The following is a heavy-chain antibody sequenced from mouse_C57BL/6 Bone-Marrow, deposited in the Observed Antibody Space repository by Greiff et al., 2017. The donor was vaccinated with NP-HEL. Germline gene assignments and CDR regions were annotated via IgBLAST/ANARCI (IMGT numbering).Heavy chain of an antibody. D-gene: IGHD1-1*02. J-gene: IGHJ3*01. CDR1: GYTFTSYW. CDR3: ARSPLWAY. Sequence: QVQLQQPGAELVMPGASVKLSCKASGYTFTSYWMHWVKQRPGQGLEWIGEIDSSDSYTNYNQKFKGKSTLTVDKSSSTAYMQLSSLTSEDSAVYYCARSPLWAYWGQGTLVTVSA. CDR2: IDSSDSYT. V-gene: IGHV1-69*01.